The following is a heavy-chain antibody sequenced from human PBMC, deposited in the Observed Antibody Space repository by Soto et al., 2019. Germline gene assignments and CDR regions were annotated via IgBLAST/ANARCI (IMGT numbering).Heavy chain of an antibody. CDR3: ARELRGFDP. CDR1: GYSFISYD. J-gene: IGHJ5*02. Sequence: QVQLVQSGAEVKKPGASVKVSCKASGYSFISYDIDWVRQATGQGLEWMGWMNPNSGSTGYAQKFQGRVTMTRNTSITTAYMELSSLGSEDTAVYYCARELRGFDPWGQGTLVTVSS. CDR2: MNPNSGST. D-gene: IGHD1-7*01. V-gene: IGHV1-8*01.